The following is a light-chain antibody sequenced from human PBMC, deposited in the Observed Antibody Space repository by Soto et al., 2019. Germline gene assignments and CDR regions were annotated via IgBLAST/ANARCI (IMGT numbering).Light chain of an antibody. Sequence: EIVWTQSPDTLSVSPGERATLSCRASQSVTSNLAWYQQKPGQAPRVLIYGASRRATGIPDRFSGSGSGTDFTLTISRLEPEDFAVYYCQQYDSSPLTFGGGTKVDIK. CDR2: GAS. CDR1: QSVTSN. CDR3: QQYDSSPLT. V-gene: IGKV3-20*01. J-gene: IGKJ4*01.